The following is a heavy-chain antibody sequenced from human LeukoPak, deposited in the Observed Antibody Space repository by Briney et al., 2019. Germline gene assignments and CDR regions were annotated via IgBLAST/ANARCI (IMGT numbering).Heavy chain of an antibody. CDR2: IRSKAYGGTT. CDR1: GFTFGDYA. J-gene: IGHJ4*02. D-gene: IGHD3-9*01. Sequence: GRSLRLFCTASGFTFGDYAMSWVRQAPGKGLECVGFIRSKAYGGTTEYAASVKGRFTVSRDDSKSIAYLQMNSLRTEDTAVYYCTRGDYDILAGQTWGRGTLVTVSS. CDR3: TRGDYDILAGQT. V-gene: IGHV3-49*04.